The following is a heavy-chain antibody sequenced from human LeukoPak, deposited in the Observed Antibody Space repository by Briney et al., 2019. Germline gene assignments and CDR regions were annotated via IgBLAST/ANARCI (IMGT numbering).Heavy chain of an antibody. CDR2: ISGSGGST. Sequence: GGSLRFSCAASGFTFSSYAMSWVRQAPGKGLEWVSAISGSGGSTYYADSVKGRFTISRDNSKNTLYLQMNSLRAEDTAVYYCAKGSAGRYCSSTSCPYYFDYWGQGTLVTVSS. J-gene: IGHJ4*02. V-gene: IGHV3-23*01. CDR1: GFTFSSYA. D-gene: IGHD2-2*01. CDR3: AKGSAGRYCSSTSCPYYFDY.